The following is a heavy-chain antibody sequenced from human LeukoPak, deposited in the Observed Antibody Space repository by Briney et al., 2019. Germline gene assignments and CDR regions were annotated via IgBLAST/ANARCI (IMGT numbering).Heavy chain of an antibody. Sequence: GGSLRLSCAASGFTFSSYAMHWVRQAPGKGLESGSFIRYDGSIKYYADSVEGRFTISRDNSKNTLYLQMNSLRADDTAVYYCAKGIAVAGTELADWGQGTRVTVSA. D-gene: IGHD6-19*01. J-gene: IGHJ4*02. CDR1: GFTFSSYA. CDR2: IRYDGSIK. CDR3: AKGIAVAGTELAD. V-gene: IGHV3-30*02.